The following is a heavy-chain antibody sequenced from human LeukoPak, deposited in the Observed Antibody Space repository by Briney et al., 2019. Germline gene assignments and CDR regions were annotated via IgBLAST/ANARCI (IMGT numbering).Heavy chain of an antibody. D-gene: IGHD3-22*01. Sequence: GSLRLSCAASGFTFSSYSMNWVRQAPGKGLEWVSSISSSSSYIHYADSVKGRFTISRDNAKNSLYLQMNSLRAEDTAVYYCARGDTIVGGNWFDPWGQGTLVTVSS. CDR2: ISSSSSYI. CDR3: ARGDTIVGGNWFDP. J-gene: IGHJ5*02. V-gene: IGHV3-21*01. CDR1: GFTFSSYS.